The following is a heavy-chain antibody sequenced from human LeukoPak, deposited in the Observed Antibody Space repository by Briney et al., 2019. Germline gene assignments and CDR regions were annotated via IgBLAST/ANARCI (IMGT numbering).Heavy chain of an antibody. J-gene: IGHJ4*02. CDR1: GGSISSSSYY. V-gene: IGHV4-39*07. Sequence: SETLSLTCTVSGGSISSSSYYWGWIRQPPGKGLEWIGSIYYSGSTYYNPSLKSRVTISVDTSKNQFSLKLSSVTAADTAVYYCARRLGRRYYYFDYWGQGTLVTVSS. CDR2: IYYSGST. D-gene: IGHD6-19*01. CDR3: ARRLGRRYYYFDY.